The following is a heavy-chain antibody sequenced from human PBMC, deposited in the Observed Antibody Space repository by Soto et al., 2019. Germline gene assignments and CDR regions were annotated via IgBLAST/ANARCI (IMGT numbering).Heavy chain of an antibody. Sequence: QVQLVQSRAEVKKPGASVKVSCKASGYTFTTYGISWVRQAPGQGLEWMGWISAYNGSTNYVQKFQGRVTMTTDTSTSTAYMELRSLRSDDTAVYYCARGSYGYCSCFGLDVWGQGTTVTVSS. J-gene: IGHJ6*02. CDR2: ISAYNGST. V-gene: IGHV1-18*01. CDR3: ARGSYGYCSCFGLDV. CDR1: GYTFTTYG. D-gene: IGHD5-18*01.